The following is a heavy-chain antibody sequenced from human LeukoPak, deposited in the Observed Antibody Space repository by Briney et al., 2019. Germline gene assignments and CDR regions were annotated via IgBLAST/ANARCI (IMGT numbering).Heavy chain of an antibody. V-gene: IGHV3-7*04. Sequence: GGSLRLSCVASGLTVSNHWMSWVRQAPGKGLEWVANIKQDGSKKSYVDSVKGRFTISRDNAKNSLYLQMNSLRAEDTAIYYCTRVGYIDEGIDYWGQGALVTVSS. CDR1: GLTVSNHW. CDR3: TRVGYIDEGIDY. CDR2: IKQDGSKK. D-gene: IGHD5-24*01. J-gene: IGHJ4*02.